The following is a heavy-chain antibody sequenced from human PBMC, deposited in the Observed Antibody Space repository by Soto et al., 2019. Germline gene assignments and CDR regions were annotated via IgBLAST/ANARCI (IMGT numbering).Heavy chain of an antibody. CDR2: INGGDDSE. V-gene: IGHV3-23*01. CDR3: TKDSHWRIISPTHDH. CDR1: GFTFRSSP. J-gene: IGHJ4*02. Sequence: SGGSLRLSCAVSGFTFRSSPMSWVLRAPWKGLEWVSGINGGDDSEHYVDSVRGRFTIIRDNSKNLLLLQMNSLRVEDTAIYYCTKDSHWRIISPTHDHWGQGTQVTVSS.